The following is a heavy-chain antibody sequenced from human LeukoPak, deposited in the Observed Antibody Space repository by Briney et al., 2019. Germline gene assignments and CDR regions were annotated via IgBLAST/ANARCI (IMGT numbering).Heavy chain of an antibody. D-gene: IGHD3-3*01. CDR3: ARSTEWSADY. CDR1: GFNFNVYS. V-gene: IGHV3-48*01. CDR2: ITSDSNTI. J-gene: IGHJ4*02. Sequence: GGSLRLSCAASGFNFNVYSMNWVRQAPGKGLEWISYITSDSNTIYYADSVRGRFTISRDNAKKSVYLELSNLRVDDTAMYYCARSTEWSADYWGQGTLVTVSS.